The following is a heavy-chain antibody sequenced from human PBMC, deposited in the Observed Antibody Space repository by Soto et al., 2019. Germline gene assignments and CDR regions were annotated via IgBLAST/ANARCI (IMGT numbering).Heavy chain of an antibody. Sequence: ASVKVSCKASGYTFTSYGISWVRQAPGQGLEWMGWISAYNGNTNYAQKLQGRVTMTTDTSTSTAYMELRSLRFDDTAVYYCARYSGHDYGDPEYFDYWGQGTLVTVSS. CDR3: ARYSGHDYGDPEYFDY. J-gene: IGHJ4*02. CDR2: ISAYNGNT. V-gene: IGHV1-18*01. D-gene: IGHD4-17*01. CDR1: GYTFTSYG.